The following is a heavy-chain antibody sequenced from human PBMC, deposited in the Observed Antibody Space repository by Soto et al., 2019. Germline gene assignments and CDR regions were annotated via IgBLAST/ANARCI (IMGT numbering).Heavy chain of an antibody. J-gene: IGHJ4*02. D-gene: IGHD6-19*01. CDR2: ISSSSAYI. V-gene: IGHV3-11*06. CDR3: ARDRGWQHRAAN. Sequence: QVQLVASGGGLVEPGGSLRLSCAASGFTFSDYSMSWIRQAPGKGLEWVSHISSSSAYIFYADSVKGRFTISRDNAKNSLFLHMNSLRVEDTAVYYCARDRGWQHRAANWGQGTLVTVSS. CDR1: GFTFSDYS.